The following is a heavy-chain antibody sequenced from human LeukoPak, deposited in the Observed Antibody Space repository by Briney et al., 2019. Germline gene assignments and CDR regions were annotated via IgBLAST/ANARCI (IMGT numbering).Heavy chain of an antibody. D-gene: IGHD4-17*01. Sequence: ASVKVSCKASGYTFTSYYMHWVRQAPGQGLEWMGIINPSGGSTSYAQKFQGRVTMTRDTSTSTVYMELSSLRSEDTAVYYCARVGLDGDYGYGMDVWGQGTTVTVSS. V-gene: IGHV1-46*01. CDR3: ARVGLDGDYGYGMDV. J-gene: IGHJ6*02. CDR2: INPSGGST. CDR1: GYTFTSYY.